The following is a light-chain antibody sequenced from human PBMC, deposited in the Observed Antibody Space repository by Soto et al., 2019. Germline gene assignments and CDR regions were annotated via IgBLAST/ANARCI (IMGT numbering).Light chain of an antibody. Sequence: QPVLAQSSSASASLGSSVKLTCTLSSGHSSYIIAWHQQQRGKAPRYLMNLETSGSYNKGSGVPDRFSGSSSGADRYLTISNLQFEDEADYYCETWDSNSWVFGGGTQLTVL. CDR2: LETSGSY. CDR1: SGHSSYI. CDR3: ETWDSNSWV. V-gene: IGLV4-60*02. J-gene: IGLJ3*02.